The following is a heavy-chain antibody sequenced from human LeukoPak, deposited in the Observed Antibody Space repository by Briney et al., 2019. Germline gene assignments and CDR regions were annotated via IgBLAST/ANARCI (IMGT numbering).Heavy chain of an antibody. CDR3: AKGGYYDSSGYYGY. Sequence: GGSLRLSCAASGFTFSSYAMSWVRQAPGKGLEWVSAISGSGGSTHYADSVKGRFTISRDNSKNTLYLQMNSLRAEDTAAYHCAKGGYYDSSGYYGYWGQGTLVTVSS. CDR2: ISGSGGST. D-gene: IGHD3-22*01. V-gene: IGHV3-23*01. J-gene: IGHJ4*02. CDR1: GFTFSSYA.